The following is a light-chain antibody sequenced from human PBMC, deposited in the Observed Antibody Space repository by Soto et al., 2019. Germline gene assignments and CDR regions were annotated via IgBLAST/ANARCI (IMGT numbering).Light chain of an antibody. CDR1: QSLVHSDGNTY. Sequence: EIVMTQTPLSSPVTLGQPASISCRSSQSLVHSDGNTYLNWLQQRPGQPPRLLTYKISNRLSGVPDRFSGRGAGTDFTLKISREEAEDVGGDYCKQGTHLRTFGQGTKVEIK. CDR2: KIS. J-gene: IGKJ1*01. V-gene: IGKV2-24*01. CDR3: KQGTHLRT.